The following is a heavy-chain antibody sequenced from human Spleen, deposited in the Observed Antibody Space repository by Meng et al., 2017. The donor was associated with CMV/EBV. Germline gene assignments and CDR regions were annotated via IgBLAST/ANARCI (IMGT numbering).Heavy chain of an antibody. V-gene: IGHV1-46*01. CDR3: ARERIYCADTSCYPDY. CDR2: INPSDDTT. CDR1: GYMFATYY. J-gene: IGHJ4*02. Sequence: GYMFATYYIRWVRQAPGQGIEWMGIINPSDDTTTYAQRFQGRLTMSWDTSTYTVYLDLKRLRSEDTDVYVCARERIYCADTSCYPDYWGQGTLVTVSS. D-gene: IGHD2-8*02.